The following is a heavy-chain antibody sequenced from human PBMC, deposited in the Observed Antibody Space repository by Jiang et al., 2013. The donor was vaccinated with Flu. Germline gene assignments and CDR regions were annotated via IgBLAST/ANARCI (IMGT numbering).Heavy chain of an antibody. CDR2: ISAYNGNT. Sequence: SGAEVKKPGASVKVSCKASGYTFTSYGISWVRQAPGQGLEWMGWISAYNGNTNYAQKLQGRVTMTTDTSTSTAYMELRSLRSDDTAVYYCARDSPIYSSSWYGLDYWAREPWSPSPQ. V-gene: IGHV1-18*01. J-gene: IGHJ4*02. CDR3: ARDSPIYSSSWYGLDY. D-gene: IGHD6-13*01. CDR1: GYTFTSYG.